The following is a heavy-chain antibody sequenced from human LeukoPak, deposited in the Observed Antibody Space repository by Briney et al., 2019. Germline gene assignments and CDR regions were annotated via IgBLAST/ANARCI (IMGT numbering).Heavy chain of an antibody. Sequence: CEYLMTSCQGSGYSFTSYWIGWLRQMPGKGLEWMGIICAGESDTRYSPSFHGQVTSAAAKAISTAYLQWSSLKASETARYYCASGVGGTHGDVFDICGQATMVTVSS. D-gene: IGHD1-26*01. CDR3: ASGVGGTHGDVFDI. CDR1: GYSFTSYW. V-gene: IGHV5-51*01. J-gene: IGHJ3*02. CDR2: ICAGESDT.